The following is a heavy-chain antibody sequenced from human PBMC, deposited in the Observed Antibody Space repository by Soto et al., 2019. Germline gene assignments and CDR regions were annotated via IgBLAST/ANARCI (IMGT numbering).Heavy chain of an antibody. V-gene: IGHV4-31*03. CDR2: IYHSGTT. CDR3: ARVSGNQLLGWSDP. Sequence: QVQLQESGPGLVKPSQTLSLTCTGSGGSISSGGYYWSWIRQHPGKGLEWIGYIYHSGTTYYNQYLKSRVTISLATSKNQFPLKLNSVTAADTAVYYCARVSGNQLLGWSDPWGQGTLVTVSS. D-gene: IGHD2-2*01. CDR1: GGSISSGGYY. J-gene: IGHJ5*02.